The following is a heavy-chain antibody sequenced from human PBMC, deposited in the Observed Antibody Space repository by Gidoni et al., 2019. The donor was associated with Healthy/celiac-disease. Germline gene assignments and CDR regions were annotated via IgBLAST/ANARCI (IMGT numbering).Heavy chain of an antibody. CDR2: ISGSGGST. CDR1: GFPFSRYA. Sequence: EVQLLESGGGLVQPGGSLRLSCAASGFPFSRYAMSWVRQAPGKGLEWVSAISGSGGSTYYADSVKGRFTISRDNSKNTLYLQMNSLRAEDTAVYYCAGHAAARYSWFDPWGQGTLVTVSS. D-gene: IGHD2-2*01. J-gene: IGHJ5*02. V-gene: IGHV3-23*01. CDR3: AGHAAARYSWFDP.